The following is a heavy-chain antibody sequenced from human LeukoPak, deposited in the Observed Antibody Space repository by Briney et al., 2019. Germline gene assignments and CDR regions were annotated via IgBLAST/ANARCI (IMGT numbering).Heavy chain of an antibody. Sequence: GGSLRLSCTASGFTYSHFGMHWVRQAPGKGLEWVAVIWSDGTEKYYGDAVKGRFTISRDNSRNTLYLQMNNLGDDDTAVYYCAKDAQRGFDYSNSLEYWGQGTLDIVSS. D-gene: IGHD4-11*01. CDR2: IWSDGTEK. CDR3: AKDAQRGFDYSNSLEY. CDR1: GFTYSHFG. J-gene: IGHJ4*02. V-gene: IGHV3-33*06.